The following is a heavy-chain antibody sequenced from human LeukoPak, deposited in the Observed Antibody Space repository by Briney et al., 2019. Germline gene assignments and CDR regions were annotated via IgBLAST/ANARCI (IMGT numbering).Heavy chain of an antibody. CDR2: ISSSGNYI. Sequence: GGSLRLSCAASGLAFSNYRMNWVRQAPGKGLEWVSSISSSGNYIYYADSMRGRFTISRDNAKNSVYLQMSSLRAEDTAVYYCAGHPAEMNTLWGQGTLVTVSS. D-gene: IGHD5-24*01. J-gene: IGHJ4*02. CDR3: AGHPAEMNTL. CDR1: GLAFSNYR. V-gene: IGHV3-21*01.